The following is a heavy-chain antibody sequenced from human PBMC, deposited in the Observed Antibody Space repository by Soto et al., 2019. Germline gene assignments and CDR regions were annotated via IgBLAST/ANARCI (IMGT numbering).Heavy chain of an antibody. D-gene: IGHD5-12*01. CDR2: ISAYNGNT. CDR1: GYTFTSYG. Sequence: ASVKVSCKASGYTFTSYGISWVRQAPGQGLEWMGWISAYNGNTNYAQKLQGRVTMTTDTSTSTAYMELSSLRSEDTSIYYCARAISSYVTWGQGTLVTVSS. V-gene: IGHV1-18*01. CDR3: ARAISSYVT. J-gene: IGHJ5*02.